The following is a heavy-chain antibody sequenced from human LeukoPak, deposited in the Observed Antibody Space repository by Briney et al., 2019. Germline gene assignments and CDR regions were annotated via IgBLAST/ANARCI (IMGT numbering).Heavy chain of an antibody. V-gene: IGHV1-46*01. J-gene: IGHJ6*03. CDR1: GYTFTSYY. Sequence: ASVKVSCKASGYTFTSYYTHWVRQAPGQGLEWMGIINPSGGSTSYAQKFQGRVTMTRDMSTSTVYMELSSLRSEDTAVYYCARDGYCTNGVCYQALGAYYYMDVWGKGTTVTVSS. D-gene: IGHD2-8*01. CDR2: INPSGGST. CDR3: ARDGYCTNGVCYQALGAYYYMDV.